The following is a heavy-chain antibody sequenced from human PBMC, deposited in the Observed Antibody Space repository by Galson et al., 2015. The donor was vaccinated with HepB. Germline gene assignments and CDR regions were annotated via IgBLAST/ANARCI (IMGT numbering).Heavy chain of an antibody. J-gene: IGHJ4*02. CDR1: GFSFSSYS. CDR3: AKTGGAVAAY. Sequence: SLRLSCAVSGFSFSSYSMNWVRQAPGKGLEWISYISSTSGTIYYVESVKGRFTISRDNAKNSLYLQMDSLRDEDTAVYYCAKTGGAVAAYWGQGTLVTVSS. CDR2: ISSTSGTI. V-gene: IGHV3-48*02. D-gene: IGHD6-19*01.